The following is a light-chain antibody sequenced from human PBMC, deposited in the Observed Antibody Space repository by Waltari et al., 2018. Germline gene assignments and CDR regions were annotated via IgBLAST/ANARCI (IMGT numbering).Light chain of an antibody. Sequence: QAGLTQPPSVSKGLGQTATLTCTWNSNNVGYQGAVWLQQFQGHPPKLLSSRNNNRPPGISGGLELSRSGNTASLTITGLQPEDEGDYYCSAWDSSLKVVVFGGGTKLTVL. CDR2: RNN. V-gene: IGLV10-54*01. CDR1: SNNVGYQG. J-gene: IGLJ2*01. CDR3: SAWDSSLKVVV.